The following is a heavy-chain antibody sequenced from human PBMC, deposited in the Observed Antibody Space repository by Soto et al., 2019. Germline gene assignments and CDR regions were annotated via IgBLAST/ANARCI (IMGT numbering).Heavy chain of an antibody. CDR1: GGSISSYY. J-gene: IGHJ6*02. D-gene: IGHD3-10*01. CDR3: ARDPYYYGSGGMDV. Sequence: QVQLQESGPGLVKPSETLSLTCTVSGGSISSYYXSWIRQPAGKGLEWIGRIYTSGSTNYNPSLKSRVTMSVDTSKNQFSLKLSSVTAADTAVYYCARDPYYYGSGGMDVWGQGTTVTVSS. CDR2: IYTSGST. V-gene: IGHV4-4*07.